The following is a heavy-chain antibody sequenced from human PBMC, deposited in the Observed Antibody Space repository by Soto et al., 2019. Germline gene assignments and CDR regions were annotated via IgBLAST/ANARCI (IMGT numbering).Heavy chain of an antibody. CDR3: ARGYCSGGSCYSDIDY. D-gene: IGHD2-15*01. CDR2: IIPIFGTA. V-gene: IGHV1-69*13. Sequence: SVKVSCKASGGTFSSYAISWVRQAPGQGLEWMGGIIPIFGTANYAQKFQGRVTITADESTSTAYMELSSLRSEDTAVYYCARGYCSGGSCYSDIDYWGQGTLVTVSS. J-gene: IGHJ4*02. CDR1: GGTFSSYA.